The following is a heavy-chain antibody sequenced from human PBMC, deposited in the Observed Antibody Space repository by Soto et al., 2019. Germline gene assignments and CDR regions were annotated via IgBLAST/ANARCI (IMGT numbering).Heavy chain of an antibody. CDR3: ARDPGYCSGGSCPYDAFDI. CDR2: ISGSGGST. J-gene: IGHJ3*02. D-gene: IGHD2-15*01. V-gene: IGHV3-23*01. CDR1: GFTFRSYA. Sequence: GGSLRLSCAASGFTFRSYAMSWVRQAPGKGLEWVSAISGSGGSTYYADSVKGRFTISRDNSKNTLYLQMNSLRAEDTAVYYCARDPGYCSGGSCPYDAFDIWGQGTMVTVSS.